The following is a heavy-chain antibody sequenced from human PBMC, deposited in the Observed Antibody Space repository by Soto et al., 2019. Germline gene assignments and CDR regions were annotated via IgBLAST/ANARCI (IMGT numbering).Heavy chain of an antibody. CDR3: ARGAFGEVSFDY. V-gene: IGHV1-18*01. J-gene: IGHJ4*02. CDR2: IRTSNANT. Sequence: ASMKVSCQASGYTFTSYGISWVRQAPGQGLEWMGWIRTSNANTNYAKNLQGRVTMTTDTSTSTAYMELRSLRSDDTAVYYCARGAFGEVSFDYWGQGTQVTVSS. CDR1: GYTFTSYG. D-gene: IGHD3-10*01.